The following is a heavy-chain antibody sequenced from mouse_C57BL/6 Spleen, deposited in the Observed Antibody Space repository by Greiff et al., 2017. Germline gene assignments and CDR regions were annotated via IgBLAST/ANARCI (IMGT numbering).Heavy chain of an antibody. J-gene: IGHJ2*01. CDR1: GFNIKDYY. CDR2: IDPEDGET. V-gene: IGHV14-2*01. CDR3: ARTYDYDVNYFDY. Sequence: EVQLQQSGAELVKPGASVKLSCTASGFNIKDYYMHWVKQRTEQGLEWIGRIDPEDGETKYAPNFQGKATITADTSSNTAYLQLSSLTSEDTAVYSCARTYDYDVNYFDYWGQGTTLTVSS. D-gene: IGHD2-4*01.